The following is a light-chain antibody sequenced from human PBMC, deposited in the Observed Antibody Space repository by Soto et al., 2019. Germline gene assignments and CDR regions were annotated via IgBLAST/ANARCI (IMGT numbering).Light chain of an antibody. CDR1: SSNSGNNY. CDR3: ATLDRTLSVGV. Sequence: QSVLTQPPSVSAAPGQKVIISCSGSSSNSGNNYVFWYQQLPGTAPKLLIYDNDKRPSGIPDRFSGSKSGTSATLGITGLHTGDEADYYCATLDRTLSVGVFGGGTKVTVL. V-gene: IGLV1-51*01. J-gene: IGLJ2*01. CDR2: DND.